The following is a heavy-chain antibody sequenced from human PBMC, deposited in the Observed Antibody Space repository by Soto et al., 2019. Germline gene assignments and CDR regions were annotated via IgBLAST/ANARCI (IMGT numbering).Heavy chain of an antibody. CDR2: IYWDDDK. J-gene: IGHJ4*02. V-gene: IGHV2-5*02. Sequence: QITLKESGPTLVEPTQTLTLTCTFSELSLSTSGVGVGWIRQPPGKALEWLALIYWDDDKRYSPSLKSRLTTTXVXPNNQVVLTMPNMDPVDTATYYCVHSHVLRWFGFDSWGQGTLVTVPS. D-gene: IGHD3-10*01. CDR3: VHSHVLRWFGFDS. CDR1: ELSLSTSGVG.